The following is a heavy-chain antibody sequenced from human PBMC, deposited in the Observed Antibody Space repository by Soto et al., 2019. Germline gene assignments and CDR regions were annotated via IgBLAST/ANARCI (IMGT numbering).Heavy chain of an antibody. CDR1: GGTFSSYA. CDR3: GMTEDYYYGMDV. Sequence: AASVKVSCKASGGTFSSYAISWVRQAPGQGLEWMGGIIPIFGTANYAQKFQGRVTITADESTSTAYMELSSLRSEDTAVYYCGMTEDYYYGMDVWGQGTTVTVSS. D-gene: IGHD2-21*02. J-gene: IGHJ6*02. CDR2: IIPIFGTA. V-gene: IGHV1-69*13.